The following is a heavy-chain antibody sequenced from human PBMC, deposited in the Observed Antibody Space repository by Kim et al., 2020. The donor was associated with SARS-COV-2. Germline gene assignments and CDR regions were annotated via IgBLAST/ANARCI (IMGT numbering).Heavy chain of an antibody. D-gene: IGHD1-1*01. J-gene: IGHJ6*02. Sequence: SLKSRVTISVDTSKNQFSLRLSSVTAADTAVYYCARAVTISGYYYYGMDVWGQGTTVTVSS. CDR3: ARAVTISGYYYYGMDV. V-gene: IGHV4-31*02.